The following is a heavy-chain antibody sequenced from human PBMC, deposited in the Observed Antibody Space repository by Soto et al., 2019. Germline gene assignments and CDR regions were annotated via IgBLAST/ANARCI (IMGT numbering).Heavy chain of an antibody. CDR3: VRRSHTLWPPF. D-gene: IGHD2-15*01. CDR2: IYYGGST. Sequence: QVQLQESGPGLVKPSETLSLTCSVSGGSISDSNHYCVWIRQPPGKGLEWIGSIYYGGSTYYNPSLQSRVSVSAHPSKNPFSLTVNSVTVADTAVSYCVRRSHTLWPPFWGHGTPVTVSS. V-gene: IGHV4-39*01. CDR1: GGSISDSNHY. J-gene: IGHJ1*01.